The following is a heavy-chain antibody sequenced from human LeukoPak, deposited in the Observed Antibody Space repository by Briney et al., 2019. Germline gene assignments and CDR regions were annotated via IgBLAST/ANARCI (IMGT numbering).Heavy chain of an antibody. J-gene: IGHJ5*01. CDR2: INGGHYPT. CDR3: TRDPNGDYVGAFDS. CDR1: GFSFSNFA. D-gene: IGHD4-17*01. Sequence: GGSLRLYCAASGFSFSNFAMTWVRQAPGKGLEWVSSINGGHYPTYNTDSVKGRFPISRDNSKNTLYLQMNSLRADDTAVYYCTRDPNGDYVGAFDSWGQGTLVTVSS. V-gene: IGHV3-23*01.